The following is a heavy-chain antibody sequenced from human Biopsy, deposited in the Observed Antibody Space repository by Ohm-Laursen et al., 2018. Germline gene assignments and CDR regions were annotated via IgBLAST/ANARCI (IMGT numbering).Heavy chain of an antibody. CDR3: GNEVHGRDY. D-gene: IGHD2-15*01. CDR1: GKTFSDYY. J-gene: IGHJ4*02. Sequence: TLSLTCAVYGKTFSDYYWSWIRQPPGKGLEWIGQINQSGRTNYNPSLKSRVNISADESNNQFSLKLTSVTSADTAVYFCGNEVHGRDYWGLGALVTVSS. V-gene: IGHV4-34*08. CDR2: INQSGRT.